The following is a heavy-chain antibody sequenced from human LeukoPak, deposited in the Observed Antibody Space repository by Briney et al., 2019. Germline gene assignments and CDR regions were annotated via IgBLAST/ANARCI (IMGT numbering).Heavy chain of an antibody. CDR2: INAGNGNT. D-gene: IGHD5-18*01. CDR3: ARAGYSYGSYYFDY. J-gene: IGHJ4*02. CDR1: RGTFSSYA. V-gene: IGHV1-3*03. Sequence: ASVKVSCKTSRGTFSSYAISWVRQAPGQRLEWMGWINAGNGNTKYSQEFQGRVTITRDTSASTAYMELSSLRSEDMAVYYCARAGYSYGSYYFDYWGQGTLVTVSS.